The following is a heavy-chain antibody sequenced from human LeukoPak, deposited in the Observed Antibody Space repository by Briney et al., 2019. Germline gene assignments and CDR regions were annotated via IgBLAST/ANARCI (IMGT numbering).Heavy chain of an antibody. CDR3: ARELYYDSSGHGLDY. D-gene: IGHD3-22*01. Sequence: PGGSLRLSCAASGFTFSSYGMHWVRQAPGKGLEWVAVIWYDGSNKYYADSVKGRFTISRDNSKNTLYLQMNSLRAEDTAVYYCARELYYDSSGHGLDYWGQGTLVTVSS. V-gene: IGHV3-33*01. CDR1: GFTFSSYG. J-gene: IGHJ4*02. CDR2: IWYDGSNK.